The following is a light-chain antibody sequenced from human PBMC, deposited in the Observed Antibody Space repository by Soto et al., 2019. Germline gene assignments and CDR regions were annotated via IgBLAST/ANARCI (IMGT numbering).Light chain of an antibody. V-gene: IGKV3-20*01. CDR1: QSVSFSY. J-gene: IGKJ4*01. Sequence: EIVLTQSPGTLSLSPGDRATLSCRASQSVSFSYLAWYQQKAGQAPRLLIYGATSRATGIPDRFSRSESGTDFTLTISRLEPEDFAVYYCQQYGSSPLTFGGGTKVEIK. CDR3: QQYGSSPLT. CDR2: GAT.